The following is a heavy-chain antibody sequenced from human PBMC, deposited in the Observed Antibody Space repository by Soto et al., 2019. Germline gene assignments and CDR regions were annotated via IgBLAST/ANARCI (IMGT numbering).Heavy chain of an antibody. D-gene: IGHD4-17*01. Sequence: GGSLRLSCVASGFTFSDYWMHWVRQAPGKGLVWVSRIKFDGSFTSHADSVKGRFTISRDNARNTVHLQTDSLRAEDTGVYYCARGLRNYYGVDVWGEGTTVRVSS. V-gene: IGHV3-74*01. CDR1: GFTFSDYW. CDR3: ARGLRNYYGVDV. CDR2: IKFDGSFT. J-gene: IGHJ6*04.